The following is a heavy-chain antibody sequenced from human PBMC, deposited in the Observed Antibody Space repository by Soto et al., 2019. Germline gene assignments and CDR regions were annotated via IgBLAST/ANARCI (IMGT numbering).Heavy chain of an antibody. CDR1: GGTFSSYA. CDR3: ARESRGLLVVTLEAYYYYGMDV. V-gene: IGHV1-69*13. D-gene: IGHD3-22*01. Sequence: SVKVSCKASGGTFSSYAISWVRQAPGQGLEWMGGIIPIFGTANYAQKFQGRVTITADESTSTAYMELSSLRSEDTAVYYCARESRGLLVVTLEAYYYYGMDVWGQGTTVTVSS. CDR2: IIPIFGTA. J-gene: IGHJ6*02.